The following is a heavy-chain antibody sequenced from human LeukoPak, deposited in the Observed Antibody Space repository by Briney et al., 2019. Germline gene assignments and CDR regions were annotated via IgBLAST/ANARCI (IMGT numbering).Heavy chain of an antibody. J-gene: IGHJ4*02. CDR1: GGSISSGDYY. CDR2: IYYSGST. Sequence: PSETLSLTCTVSGGSISSGDYYWSWIRQPPGKGLEWIGYIYYSGSTYYNPSLKSRVTISVDTSKNQLSLKLSSVTAADTAVYYCARWVTAISGYFDYWGQGTLVTVSS. D-gene: IGHD2-21*02. CDR3: ARWVTAISGYFDY. V-gene: IGHV4-30-4*01.